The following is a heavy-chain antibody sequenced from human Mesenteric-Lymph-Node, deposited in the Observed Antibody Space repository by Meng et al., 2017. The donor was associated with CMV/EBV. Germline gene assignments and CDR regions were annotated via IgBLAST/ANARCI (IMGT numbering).Heavy chain of an antibody. Sequence: GESLKISCAASGFSFSACSMSWVRQSPGKGLAWISSLTGRSSTIYSADSVEGRFTISRDNAENSLYLHMSSLRPEDTAVYYCARVGPDSGYDFDYWGQGTPVTVSS. CDR2: LTGRSSTI. D-gene: IGHD5-12*01. V-gene: IGHV3-48*04. CDR1: GFSFSACS. J-gene: IGHJ4*02. CDR3: ARVGPDSGYDFDY.